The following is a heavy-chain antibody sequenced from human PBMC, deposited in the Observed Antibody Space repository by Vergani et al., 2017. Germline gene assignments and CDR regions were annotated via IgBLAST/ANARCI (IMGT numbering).Heavy chain of an antibody. V-gene: IGHV1-2*02. J-gene: IGHJ4*02. D-gene: IGHD3-22*01. CDR1: GYTFTGYY. CDR2: INPNSGGT. CDR3: ARVNYYDSSGYYPYDFDY. Sequence: QVQLVQSGAEVKKPGASVKVSCKASGYTFTGYYMHWVRQAPGQGLEWMGWINPNSGGTNYAQKLQGRVTMTTDTSTSTAYMELRSLRSDDTAVYYCARVNYYDSSGYYPYDFDYGGQGTLVTVSS.